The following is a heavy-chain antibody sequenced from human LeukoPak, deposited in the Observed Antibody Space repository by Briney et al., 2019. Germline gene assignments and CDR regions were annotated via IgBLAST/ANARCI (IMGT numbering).Heavy chain of an antibody. D-gene: IGHD6-6*01. CDR3: AGSSYSSSSGFGY. Sequence: PGGSLRLSCAASGFTFSSYEMNWVRQAPGKGLEWVSYISGSGSTIFYADSVKGRFTISRDSAKNSLYLQMNSLRAEDTAVYYCAGSSYSSSSGFGYWGQGTLVTVSS. CDR2: ISGSGSTI. V-gene: IGHV3-48*03. CDR1: GFTFSSYE. J-gene: IGHJ4*02.